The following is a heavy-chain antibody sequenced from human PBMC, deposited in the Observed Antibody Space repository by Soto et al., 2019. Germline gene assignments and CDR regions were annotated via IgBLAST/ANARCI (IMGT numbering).Heavy chain of an antibody. Sequence: QVQLVQSGAEVKKPGSSVKVSCKASGGTFSTYAISWVRQAPGQGLEWMGGVIPILGTTNNAQKFQGRVTITADESTSTAYMELTSLKSEGTAVYSCARHDGTSYYNDMDVWGQGTTVTVSS. CDR2: VIPILGTT. CDR1: GGTFSTYA. D-gene: IGHD1-1*01. CDR3: ARHDGTSYYNDMDV. J-gene: IGHJ6*02. V-gene: IGHV1-69*12.